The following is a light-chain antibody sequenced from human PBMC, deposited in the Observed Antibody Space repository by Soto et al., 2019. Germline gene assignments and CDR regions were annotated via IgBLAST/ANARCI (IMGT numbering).Light chain of an antibody. CDR1: QSVSSNF. Sequence: ETVLTQSPGTLSLSPGERATLSCRASQSVSSNFLAWYQQKPGQAPRLLIYGASTRATGIPDRFSGSGSATDFTLTISGLEPEDFAVYFCQQYATSPLTFGGGTKVEIK. V-gene: IGKV3-20*01. CDR2: GAS. CDR3: QQYATSPLT. J-gene: IGKJ4*01.